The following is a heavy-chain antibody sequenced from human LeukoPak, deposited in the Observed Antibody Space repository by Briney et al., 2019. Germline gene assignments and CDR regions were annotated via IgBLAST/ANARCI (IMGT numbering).Heavy chain of an antibody. J-gene: IGHJ3*02. CDR1: GFTFSSYA. CDR2: ISGSGGST. V-gene: IGHV3-23*01. D-gene: IGHD6-19*01. Sequence: PGGSLRLSCAASGFTFSSYAMSWVRKAPGKGLEWVSAISGSGGSTYYADSVKGRFTISRDNSKNTLYLQMNSLRAEDTAVYYCATTRVYSSCWYSFILSAFDIWGQGTMVTVSS. CDR3: ATTRVYSSCWYSFILSAFDI.